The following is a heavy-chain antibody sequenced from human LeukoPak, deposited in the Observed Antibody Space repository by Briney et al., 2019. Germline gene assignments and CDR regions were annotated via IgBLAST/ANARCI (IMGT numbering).Heavy chain of an antibody. CDR3: AQIYTYGSSQFDY. V-gene: IGHV3-48*03. Sequence: PGGSLRLSCAASGFTFSNYEMNWVRQAPGTGLEWVSYISSSGSTIYYADSVKGRFTISRDNAKNSLYLQMNSLRAEDTAVYYCAQIYTYGSSQFDYWGQGTLVTVSS. J-gene: IGHJ4*02. CDR1: GFTFSNYE. D-gene: IGHD5-18*01. CDR2: ISSSGSTI.